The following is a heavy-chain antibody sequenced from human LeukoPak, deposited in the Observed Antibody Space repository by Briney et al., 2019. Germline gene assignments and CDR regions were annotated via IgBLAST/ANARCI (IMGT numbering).Heavy chain of an antibody. D-gene: IGHD2-15*01. CDR3: ARDHCSGGSCYSGY. CDR2: IIPIFGTA. J-gene: IGHJ4*02. CDR1: GGTFSSYA. V-gene: IGHV1-69*06. Sequence: HWASVKVSCKASGGTFSSYAISWVRQAPGQGLEWMGGIIPIFGTANYAQKFQGRVTITADKSTSTAYMELSSLRSEDTAVYYCARDHCSGGSCYSGYWGQGTLVTVSS.